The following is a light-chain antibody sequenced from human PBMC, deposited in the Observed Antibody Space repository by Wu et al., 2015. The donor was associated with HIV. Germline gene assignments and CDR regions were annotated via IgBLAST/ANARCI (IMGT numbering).Light chain of an antibody. CDR1: QIIDDY. V-gene: IGKV1-39*01. CDR2: TAF. Sequence: DIQMTQSPSSLSASVGDRVTITCRASQIIDDYLNWYQQRPGEAPKLLIYTAFNLQSGVPSRFSGSRSGADFTLTISSLQPEXFATYYCQQYNFYSRTFGQGTKVEVK. CDR3: QQYNFYSRT. J-gene: IGKJ1*01.